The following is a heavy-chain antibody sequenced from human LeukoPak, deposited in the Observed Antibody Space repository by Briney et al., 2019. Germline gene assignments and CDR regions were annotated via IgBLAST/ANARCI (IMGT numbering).Heavy chain of an antibody. V-gene: IGHV3-23*01. CDR3: AKAIRYCSSTSDITCFWGGSVGMDV. D-gene: IGHD2-2*01. CDR2: TRNSGADS. Sequence: GGALRLSCAASGFTFSAYAMSWVRQAPGKGLEWVSVTRNSGADSYYADSVMGRFTISRDNSKNTLYLQMSSLRAEDTAVYYCAKAIRYCSSTSDITCFWGGSVGMDVWGQGTTVTVSS. CDR1: GFTFSAYA. J-gene: IGHJ6*02.